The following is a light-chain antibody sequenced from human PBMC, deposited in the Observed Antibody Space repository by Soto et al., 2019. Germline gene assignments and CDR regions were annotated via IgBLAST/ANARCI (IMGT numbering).Light chain of an antibody. Sequence: VLTQSTATLSLPPGARATLYWRATHSTSSSYLAWYQQKPGQAPRLLIYAASSRATGIPARFSGSGSGTEFTLTITSLEPEDFAAYYCQQYGSSPQTFGQGTKVDIK. CDR2: AAS. V-gene: IGKV3-20*01. CDR3: QQYGSSPQT. J-gene: IGKJ1*01. CDR1: HSTSSSY.